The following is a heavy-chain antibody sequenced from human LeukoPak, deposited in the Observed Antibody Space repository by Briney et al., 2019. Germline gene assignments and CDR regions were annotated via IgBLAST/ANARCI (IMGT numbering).Heavy chain of an antibody. Sequence: GSLRLSCAASGFTFSRYWMHWVRQAPGKGLVWVSRINTDGSSTNYADSVKGRFTISRDNAKNTLYLQMNSLRAEDTAVYYCASDTVDTALGIDYWGQGTLVTVSS. CDR1: GFTFSRYW. J-gene: IGHJ4*02. CDR3: ASDTVDTALGIDY. D-gene: IGHD5-18*01. V-gene: IGHV3-74*01. CDR2: INTDGSST.